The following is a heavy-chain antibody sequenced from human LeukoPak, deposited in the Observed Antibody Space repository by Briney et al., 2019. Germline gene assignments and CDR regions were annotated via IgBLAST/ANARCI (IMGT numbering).Heavy chain of an antibody. V-gene: IGHV3-48*04. CDR3: ARDLTTVTTFRGMDV. Sequence: GGSLRLSCAACGFTFSSYNMNWVRQAPGKGLEWGAYISSSSSTIYYADSVKGRFTISRDNDKNSLYLQMNSLRAEDAAVYYCARDLTTVTTFRGMDVWGQGTTVTVSS. CDR2: ISSSSSTI. CDR1: GFTFSSYN. D-gene: IGHD4-17*01. J-gene: IGHJ6*02.